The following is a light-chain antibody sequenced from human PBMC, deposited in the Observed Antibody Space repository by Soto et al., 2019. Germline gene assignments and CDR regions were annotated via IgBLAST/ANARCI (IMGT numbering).Light chain of an antibody. V-gene: IGLV1-40*01. CDR1: SSNIGSTYD. J-gene: IGLJ1*01. CDR2: GNT. Sequence: QSALTQPPSVSGAPGQRVTISCTGSSSNIGSTYDVQWYQQLPGTAPKLLIHGNTDRPSGVPDRFSGSKSGTSASLAITGLQADDEADYYCQSYEDRLSVHYVFGTGTKVTV. CDR3: QSYEDRLSVHYV.